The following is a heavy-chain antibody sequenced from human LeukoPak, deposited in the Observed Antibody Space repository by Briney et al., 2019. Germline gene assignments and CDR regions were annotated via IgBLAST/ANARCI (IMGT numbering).Heavy chain of an antibody. Sequence: PGGSLRLSCAASGFTFSSYAMHWVRQAPGKGLEWVAVISYDGSNKYYADSVKGRFTISRDNSKNTLYLQMNSLRAEDTAVYYCAREYCGGDCYSDYYYYGMDVWGQGTTVTVSS. D-gene: IGHD2-21*02. J-gene: IGHJ6*02. V-gene: IGHV3-30*04. CDR2: ISYDGSNK. CDR3: AREYCGGDCYSDYYYYGMDV. CDR1: GFTFSSYA.